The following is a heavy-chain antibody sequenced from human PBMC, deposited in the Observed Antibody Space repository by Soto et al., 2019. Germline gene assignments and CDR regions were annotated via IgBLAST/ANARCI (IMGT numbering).Heavy chain of an antibody. CDR1: GFTFSSYG. CDR2: IWYDGSNK. D-gene: IGHD6-19*01. Sequence: GGSLRLSCAASGFTFSSYGMHWVRQAPGKGLEWVAVIWYDGSNKCYADSVKGRFTISRDNSKNTLYLQMNSLRAEDTAVYYCARTRLCPSFFDFWGQGTLVTGSS. V-gene: IGHV3-33*01. J-gene: IGHJ4*02. CDR3: ARTRLCPSFFDF.